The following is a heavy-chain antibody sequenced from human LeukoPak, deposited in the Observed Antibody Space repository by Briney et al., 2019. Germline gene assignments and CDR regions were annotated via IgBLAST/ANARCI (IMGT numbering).Heavy chain of an antibody. V-gene: IGHV3-48*03. J-gene: IGHJ4*02. D-gene: IGHD6-25*01. Sequence: QPGGSLRLSCAASGFTFSSYEMNWVRQAPGKGLEWVSYILSSGKTIYYADSVKGRFTISRDNAKNSLYLQMNSLRADDTAIYYCARDGDLAPAVPFDYWGQGTLVTVSS. CDR3: ARDGDLAPAVPFDY. CDR1: GFTFSSYE. CDR2: ILSSGKTI.